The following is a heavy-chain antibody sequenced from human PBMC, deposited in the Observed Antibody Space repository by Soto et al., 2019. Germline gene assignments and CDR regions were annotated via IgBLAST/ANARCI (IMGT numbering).Heavy chain of an antibody. CDR3: ARLDTTLRDGYTKKAYYYYGLDV. Sequence: SLQISEKGSGYKYSRYWIGWEHQINEKGLELMGIIYPGDSDTRYSPSFQGQVTISADKSISTAYLQWSSLKASDTAMYYCARLDTTLRDGYTKKAYYYYGLDVCGQGPTVT. V-gene: IGHV5-51*07. D-gene: IGHD5-12*01. J-gene: IGHJ6*02. CDR1: GYKYSRYW. CDR2: IYPGDSDT.